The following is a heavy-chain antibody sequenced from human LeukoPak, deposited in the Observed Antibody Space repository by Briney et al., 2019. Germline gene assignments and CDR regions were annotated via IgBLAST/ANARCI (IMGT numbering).Heavy chain of an antibody. Sequence: GGSLRLSCAASGFTFRKYWMSWVRQAPGKGLEWVANIKHDGSEKYSVDSVKGRFTISRDNAKNSLYLQMNSLRAEDTAVYYCTRDRAISGMDYWGQGTLVTVSS. CDR1: GFTFRKYW. J-gene: IGHJ4*02. CDR2: IKHDGSEK. D-gene: IGHD3-10*01. V-gene: IGHV3-7*03. CDR3: TRDRAISGMDY.